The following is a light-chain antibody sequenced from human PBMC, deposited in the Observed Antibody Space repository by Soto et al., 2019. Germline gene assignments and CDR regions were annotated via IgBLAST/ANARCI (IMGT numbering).Light chain of an antibody. J-gene: IGLJ1*01. CDR1: SSNIGSNA. CDR3: ATWDNRLSGYV. CDR2: SDN. Sequence: QLVLTQPPSASETPGQRVTISCSGSSSNIGSNAVNWYQQLPGTAPKLLIYSDNQRPSGVPDRFSGSKSGTSASLAISGLQSEDEADYYCATWDNRLSGYVFGTGTKVTVL. V-gene: IGLV1-44*01.